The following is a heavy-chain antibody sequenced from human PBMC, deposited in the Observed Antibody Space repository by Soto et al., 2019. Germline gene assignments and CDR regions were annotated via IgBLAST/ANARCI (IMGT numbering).Heavy chain of an antibody. CDR3: ARNLWGSWGTDCFPLDV. D-gene: IGHD2-21*02. Sequence: SETLSLTCTVSGGSINSGDYSWTWIRQPPGEGLEWLGYIYHTGTPYYHTSLQSPVPLPVDRSKNQFSLNLSSVTAADPAVYYCARNLWGSWGTDCFPLDVWGPGTAVT. V-gene: IGHV4-30-2*01. CDR2: IYHTGTP. J-gene: IGHJ6*02. CDR1: GGSINSGDYS.